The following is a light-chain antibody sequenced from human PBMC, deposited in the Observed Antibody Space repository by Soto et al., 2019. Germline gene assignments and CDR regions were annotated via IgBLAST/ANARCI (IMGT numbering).Light chain of an antibody. J-gene: IGKJ3*01. V-gene: IGKV1-33*01. CDR1: QDITNY. CDR2: DAS. CDR3: ELYHSLRVT. Sequence: DIQMTQSPSSLSASVGDRVTITCQASQDITNYLNWYQQKPGKAPNLLIYDASNLETGVPSRFSGSGSGTHFTSTPSRLHLDSFYTYYCELYHSLRVTVGTGTKAD.